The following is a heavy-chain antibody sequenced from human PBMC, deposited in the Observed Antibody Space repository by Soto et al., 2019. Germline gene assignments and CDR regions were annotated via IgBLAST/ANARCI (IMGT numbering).Heavy chain of an antibody. J-gene: IGHJ4*02. Sequence: GGSLRLSCAASGFTFSGSAMHWVRQASGKGLEWVGRIRSKANSYATAYAASVKGRFTISRDDSKNTAYLQMNSLKTEDTAVYYCTSFLEHFDYWGQGTLVTVSS. CDR3: TSFLEHFDY. CDR2: IRSKANSYAT. D-gene: IGHD3-3*01. V-gene: IGHV3-73*01. CDR1: GFTFSGSA.